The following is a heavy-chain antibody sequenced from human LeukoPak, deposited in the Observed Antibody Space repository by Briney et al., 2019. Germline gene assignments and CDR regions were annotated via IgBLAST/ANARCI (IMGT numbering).Heavy chain of an antibody. D-gene: IGHD3-3*01. CDR3: ARSMAEWFYFDY. Sequence: GGSLRLSCAASGFTFSSYGMHWLRQAPGKGLEWVAVISYDGSHKYYADSVKGRFTISRGNSKNTLYLQMNSLRAEDTAVYYCARSMAEWFYFDYWGQGTLVTVSS. CDR2: ISYDGSHK. V-gene: IGHV3-30*03. J-gene: IGHJ4*02. CDR1: GFTFSSYG.